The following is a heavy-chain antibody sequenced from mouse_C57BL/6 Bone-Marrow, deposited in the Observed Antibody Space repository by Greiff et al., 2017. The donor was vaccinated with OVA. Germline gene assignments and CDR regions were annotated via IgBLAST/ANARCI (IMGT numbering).Heavy chain of an antibody. V-gene: IGHV1-50*01. J-gene: IGHJ2*01. CDR2: IAPSDSYT. Sequence: QVQLQQPGAELVKPGASVKLSCKASGYTFTSYWMQWVKQRPGPGLEWIGEIAPSDSYTNYTQKFKGKATLTVDTSSSTAYMQLSSLTSEDSAVYYCGTGYFDYWGQGTTLTVSS. D-gene: IGHD4-1*01. CDR1: GYTFTSYW. CDR3: GTGYFDY.